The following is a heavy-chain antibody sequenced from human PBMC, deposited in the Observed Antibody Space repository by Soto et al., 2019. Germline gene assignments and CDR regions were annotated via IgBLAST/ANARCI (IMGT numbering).Heavy chain of an antibody. CDR3: ARIPGRRFGELYYFDY. J-gene: IGHJ4*02. Sequence: TSETLSLTCAVYGGSFSGYYWSWIRQPPGKGLEWIGEINHSGSTNYNPSLKSRVTISVDTSKNQFSLKLSSVTAADTAVYYCARIPGRRFGELYYFDYWGQGTLVTVSS. D-gene: IGHD3-10*01. V-gene: IGHV4-34*01. CDR1: GGSFSGYY. CDR2: INHSGST.